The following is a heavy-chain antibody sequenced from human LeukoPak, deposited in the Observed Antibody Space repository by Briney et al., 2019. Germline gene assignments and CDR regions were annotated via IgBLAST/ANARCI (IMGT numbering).Heavy chain of an antibody. J-gene: IGHJ4*02. Sequence: GESLKISCRAAGYSFTTYWIVWVRQVPGKGLEWMGLIKTGDSDTQYSPSFQGQVTISVDKSINTAYLQWGSLKASDSAMYYCARKFSSSADYWGQGTLVTVSS. CDR3: ARKFSSSADY. CDR2: IKTGDSDT. V-gene: IGHV5-51*01. CDR1: GYSFTTYW. D-gene: IGHD6-19*01.